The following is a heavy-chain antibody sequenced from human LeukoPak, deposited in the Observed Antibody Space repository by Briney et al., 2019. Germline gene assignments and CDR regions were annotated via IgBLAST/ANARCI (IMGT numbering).Heavy chain of an antibody. J-gene: IGHJ4*02. CDR2: ISYDGSNK. CDR3: ARDRREYQLPLDY. D-gene: IGHD2-2*01. V-gene: IGHV3-30-3*01. Sequence: PGGSLRLPCAASGFTFSSYAMHWVRQAPGKGLEWVAVISYDGSNKYYADSVKGRFTISRDNSKNTLYLQMNSLRAEDTAVYYCARDRREYQLPLDYWGQGTLVTVSS. CDR1: GFTFSSYA.